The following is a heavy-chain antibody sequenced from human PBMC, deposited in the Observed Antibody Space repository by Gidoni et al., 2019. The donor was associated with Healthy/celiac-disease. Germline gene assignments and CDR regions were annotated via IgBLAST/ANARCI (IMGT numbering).Heavy chain of an antibody. Sequence: QLQLQESGPGLVKPSETLSLTCTVSGGSISSSSYYWGWIRQPPGKGLEWIGSIYYSGSTYYNPSLKSRVTISVDTSKTQFSLKLSSVTAADTAVYYCARALLLWFGELLSWFDPWGQGTLVTVSS. V-gene: IGHV4-39*01. CDR3: ARALLLWFGELLSWFDP. J-gene: IGHJ5*02. CDR2: IYYSGST. D-gene: IGHD3-10*01. CDR1: GGSISSSSYY.